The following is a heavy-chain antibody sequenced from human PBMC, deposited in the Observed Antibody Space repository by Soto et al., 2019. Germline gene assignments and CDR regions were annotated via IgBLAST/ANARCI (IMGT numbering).Heavy chain of an antibody. Sequence: SETLSLTCTVSGGSISSSSYYWGWIRQPPGKGLEWIGSFYYSGSTYYNPSLKSRVTISVDTSKNPFSLKLSSVTAADTAVYYCAGWVVRGVIIPFDYWGQGTLVTVSS. CDR3: AGWVVRGVIIPFDY. D-gene: IGHD3-10*01. CDR2: FYYSGST. J-gene: IGHJ4*02. V-gene: IGHV4-39*01. CDR1: GGSISSSSYY.